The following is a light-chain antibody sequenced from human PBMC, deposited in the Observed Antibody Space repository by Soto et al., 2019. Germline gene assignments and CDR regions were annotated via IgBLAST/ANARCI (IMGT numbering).Light chain of an antibody. J-gene: IGKJ1*01. Sequence: EMQMPEYASSCCAYVEDRVSSTCRASQSISSWLAWYQQHPGTAPKLLIYDASSLESGVPSRFSGSGSGTEFTLTISSLHPDDFAPYYRHQYNSYSLPWPFGQGTKVDI. CDR2: DAS. CDR1: QSISSW. CDR3: HQYNSYSLPWP. V-gene: IGKV1-5*01.